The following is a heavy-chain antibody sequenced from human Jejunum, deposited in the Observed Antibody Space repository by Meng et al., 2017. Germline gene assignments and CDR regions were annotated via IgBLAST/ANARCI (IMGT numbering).Heavy chain of an antibody. J-gene: IGHJ4*02. CDR3: ARLEFGGYDRTFDH. V-gene: IGHV3-48*03. D-gene: IGHD5-12*01. Sequence: GESLKISCAASGFTFSSYEMKWVRQAPGKGLEWISYISSGASTIYYADSVKGRFTVSRDNARNSLYLQLSSLRAEDTAVYYCARLEFGGYDRTFDHWGQGTLVTVSS. CDR1: GFTFSSYE. CDR2: ISSGASTI.